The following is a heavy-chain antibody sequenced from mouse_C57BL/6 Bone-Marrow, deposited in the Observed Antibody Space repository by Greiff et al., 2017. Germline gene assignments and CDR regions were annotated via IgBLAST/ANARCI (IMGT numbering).Heavy chain of an antibody. CDR2: IDPSDSYT. Sequence: QVQLQQPGAELVKPGASVKLSCKASGHTFTSYWMQWVKQRPGQGLEWIGEIDPSDSYTNYNQKFKGKATLTVDTSSSTAYMQLSSLTSEDSAVYYCASTDYYGSHDYWGQGTTLTVSS. V-gene: IGHV1-50*01. CDR1: GHTFTSYW. CDR3: ASTDYYGSHDY. D-gene: IGHD1-1*01. J-gene: IGHJ2*01.